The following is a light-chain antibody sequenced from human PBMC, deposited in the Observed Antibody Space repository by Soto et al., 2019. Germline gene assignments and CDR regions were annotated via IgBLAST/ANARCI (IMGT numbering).Light chain of an antibody. CDR3: QSYQISLSVV. Sequence: QSVLTQPPSVSGAPGQRVTISCTGSSSNIGAGYDVHWYQQLPGTAPKLLIYGNSNRPSGVPDRFSGSKSGTSASLAITGPEVEDGVVYYSQSYQISLSVVLGGGSRVTVL. CDR2: GNS. CDR1: SSNIGAGYD. V-gene: IGLV1-40*01. J-gene: IGLJ2*01.